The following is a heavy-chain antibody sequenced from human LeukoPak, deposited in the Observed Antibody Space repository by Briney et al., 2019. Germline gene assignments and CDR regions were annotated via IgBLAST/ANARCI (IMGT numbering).Heavy chain of an antibody. CDR3: AKGRLAAAFTRGEDY. V-gene: IGHV3-30*18. D-gene: IGHD6-13*01. CDR2: VSYDGNNK. J-gene: IGHJ4*02. CDR1: GFTFSSYG. Sequence: TGGSLRLSCAASGFTFSSYGMHWVLQAPGKGLEWVAVVSYDGNNKYYADSVKGRFTISRDNPKNTLFLQMNCLRAEDTALYYRAKGRLAAAFTRGEDYWGQGTLVTVSS.